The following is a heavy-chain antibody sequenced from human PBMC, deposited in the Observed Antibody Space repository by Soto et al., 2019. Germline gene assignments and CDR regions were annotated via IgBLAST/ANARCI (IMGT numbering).Heavy chain of an antibody. D-gene: IGHD2-21*02. CDR1: GYTFTSYA. CDR3: ARSIVVVTALDY. J-gene: IGHJ4*02. CDR2: INAGNDNT. Sequence: ASVKVSCKASGYTFTSYAMHWVRQAPGQRLEWMGWINAGNDNTKYSQKFQGRVTITRDTSASTAYMELSSLRSEDTAVYYCARSIVVVTALDYWGQGTXVTVSS. V-gene: IGHV1-3*01.